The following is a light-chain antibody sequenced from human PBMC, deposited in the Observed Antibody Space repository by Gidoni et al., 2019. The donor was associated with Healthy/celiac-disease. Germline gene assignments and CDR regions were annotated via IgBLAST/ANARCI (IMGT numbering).Light chain of an antibody. J-gene: IGLJ1*01. CDR1: SGHSSYI. CDR3: QTWGTGSSV. V-gene: IGLV4-69*01. CDR2: LNSDGCH. Sequence: QLVLTQSPSASASLPASVKLTCTLSSGHSSYIIAWHQQQPDEGPRYLMNLNSDGCHSKGDGIPDRFSGSSSGAERYLTISSLQSEDGADYYCQTWGTGSSVFGTGTKVTVL.